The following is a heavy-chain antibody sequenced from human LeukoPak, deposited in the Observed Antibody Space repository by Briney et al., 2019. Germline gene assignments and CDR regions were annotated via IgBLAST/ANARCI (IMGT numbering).Heavy chain of an antibody. J-gene: IGHJ4*02. CDR2: ISYDGSNK. Sequence: PGGSLRLSCAASGFTFSSYAMHWVRQAPGKGLVWVAVISYDGSNKYYADSVKGRFTISRDNSKNTLYLQMNSLRAEDTAVYYCARVVRWLRFIDYWGQGTLVTVSS. D-gene: IGHD5-12*01. V-gene: IGHV3-30-3*01. CDR1: GFTFSSYA. CDR3: ARVVRWLRFIDY.